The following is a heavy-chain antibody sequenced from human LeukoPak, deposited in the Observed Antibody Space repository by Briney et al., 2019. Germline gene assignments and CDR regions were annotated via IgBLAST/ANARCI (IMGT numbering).Heavy chain of an antibody. CDR1: GFTFGSYP. V-gene: IGHV3-30*04. Sequence: PGRSLRLSCAASGFTFGSYPMHWVRQAPGKGLEWVAVISEDGRNKYYADSVKDRFTISRDKSKNTLYLQMNSLRPEDTAVYYCARDTLIYGSGVNWFDPWGQGTLVTVSS. J-gene: IGHJ5*02. CDR2: ISEDGRNK. D-gene: IGHD3-10*01. CDR3: ARDTLIYGSGVNWFDP.